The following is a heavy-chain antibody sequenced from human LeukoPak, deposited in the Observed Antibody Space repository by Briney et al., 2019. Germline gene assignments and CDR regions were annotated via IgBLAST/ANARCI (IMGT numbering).Heavy chain of an antibody. CDR3: APFTYCSGGSCYSEGEPFDY. V-gene: IGHV3-74*01. Sequence: GGSLRLSCAASGFTFSSYWMHWVRQAPGKGLVWVSRINSDGSSTSYADSVKGRFTISRDNAKNTLYLQMNSLRAEDTAVYYCAPFTYCSGGSCYSEGEPFDYWGQGTLVTVSS. CDR2: INSDGSST. J-gene: IGHJ4*02. D-gene: IGHD2-15*01. CDR1: GFTFSSYW.